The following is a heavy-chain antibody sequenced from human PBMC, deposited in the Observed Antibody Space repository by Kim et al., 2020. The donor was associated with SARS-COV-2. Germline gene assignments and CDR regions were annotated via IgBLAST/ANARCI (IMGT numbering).Heavy chain of an antibody. Sequence: SQTLSLTCAISGDSVSSNSATWNWFRQSPSRGLEWLGRTYYRSKWSSDYAVAVKSRITINPDTSKNQFSLQLNSVTPEDTAVYYCARRISSRFDYWGQGTLVTVSS. D-gene: IGHD2-15*01. CDR3: ARRISSRFDY. V-gene: IGHV6-1*01. CDR2: TYYRSKWSS. J-gene: IGHJ4*02. CDR1: GDSVSSNSAT.